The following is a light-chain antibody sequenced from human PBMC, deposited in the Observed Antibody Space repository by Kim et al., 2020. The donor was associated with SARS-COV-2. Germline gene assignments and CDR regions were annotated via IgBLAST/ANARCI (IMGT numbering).Light chain of an antibody. CDR1: ESVKTY. CDR2: GAS. J-gene: IGKJ4*01. CDR3: QQHKKWPLT. Sequence: EIVMTQSPATLSVSLGERATLSCRASESVKTYLAWYQQKPGQAPRLLIYGASTRATGIPARFSGSGSGTDFTVTISSLQSEDAAVYYCQQHKKWPLTVGGGTKVDIK. V-gene: IGKV3-15*01.